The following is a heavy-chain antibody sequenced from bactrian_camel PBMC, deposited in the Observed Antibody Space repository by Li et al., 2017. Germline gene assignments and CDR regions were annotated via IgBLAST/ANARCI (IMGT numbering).Heavy chain of an antibody. CDR2: IAPDGSR. V-gene: IGHV3S55*01. D-gene: IGHD3*01. CDR3: AAGPDVGREKHLTADQVLSIRRNNF. J-gene: IGHJ4*01. Sequence: HVQLVESGGGAVQTGGSLRLTCTAVGLTFEGGKQGWYRETPGNEFELVSSIAPDGSRWYADSVQGRFTISRNVLPERLSLQMTRLKAEDTAMYYCAAGPDVGREKHLTADQVLSIRRNNFWGQGTQVTVS. CDR1: GLTFEGGK.